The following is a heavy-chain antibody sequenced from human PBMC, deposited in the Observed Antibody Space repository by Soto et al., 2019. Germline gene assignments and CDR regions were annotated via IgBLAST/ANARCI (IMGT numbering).Heavy chain of an antibody. D-gene: IGHD3-3*01. CDR1: GFTFSSYA. CDR3: AKVSLRFLEGLNNWFDH. V-gene: IGHV3-23*01. CDR2: ISGSGGST. Sequence: GGSMRLSCAASGFTFSSYAMSWVRQAPGKWLEWVSAISGSGGSTYYADSVKGRFTISRDNSKNTLYLQMNSLKAEDTAVYYCAKVSLRFLEGLNNWFDHWGQGTLGTVS. J-gene: IGHJ5*02.